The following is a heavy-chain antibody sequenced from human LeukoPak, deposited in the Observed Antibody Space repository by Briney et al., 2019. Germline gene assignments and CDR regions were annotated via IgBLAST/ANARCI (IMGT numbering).Heavy chain of an antibody. CDR3: ARGVSSTSLFDY. Sequence: SVKVSCKASGGTFSSYTISWVRQAPGQGLEWMGRIIPILGIANYAQKFQGRVTITADKSTSTAYMELSSLRSEDTAVYYCARGVSSTSLFDYWGQGTLVIVSS. V-gene: IGHV1-69*02. J-gene: IGHJ4*02. CDR1: GGTFSSYT. CDR2: IIPILGIA. D-gene: IGHD2-2*01.